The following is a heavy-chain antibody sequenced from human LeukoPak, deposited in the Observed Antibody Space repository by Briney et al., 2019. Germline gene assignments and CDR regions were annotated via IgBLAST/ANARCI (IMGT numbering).Heavy chain of an antibody. V-gene: IGHV3-23*01. J-gene: IGHJ4*02. CDR1: GFTFSSYG. Sequence: GGSLRLSCAASGFTFSSYGMSWVRQAPGKGLEWVSAISGSSGGTYYADSVKGRFTISRDNSKNTLFLQMNSLRAEDTAVYYCAKDALPRIAAAGTVVWGQGTLVTVSS. CDR3: AKDALPRIAAAGTVV. CDR2: ISGSSGGT. D-gene: IGHD6-13*01.